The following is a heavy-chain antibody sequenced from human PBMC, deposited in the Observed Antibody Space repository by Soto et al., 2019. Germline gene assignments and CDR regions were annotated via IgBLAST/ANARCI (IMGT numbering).Heavy chain of an antibody. Sequence: SSETLSLTCTVSGGSISGGGYYWSWIRQHPGKGLEWIGYIYYSGSTYYNPSLKSRVTISVDTSKNQFSLKLSSVTAADTAVYYCAAYCGGDCSSYGMDVWGQGTTVTVSS. D-gene: IGHD2-21*02. CDR3: AAYCGGDCSSYGMDV. J-gene: IGHJ6*02. CDR2: IYYSGST. V-gene: IGHV4-31*03. CDR1: GGSISGGGYY.